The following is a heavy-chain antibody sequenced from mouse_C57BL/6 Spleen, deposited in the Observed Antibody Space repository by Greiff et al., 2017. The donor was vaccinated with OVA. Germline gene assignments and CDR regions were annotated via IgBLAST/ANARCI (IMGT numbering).Heavy chain of an antibody. CDR3: ARSDYEGYDEWFAY. J-gene: IGHJ3*01. V-gene: IGHV1-64*01. Sequence: QVQLQQPGAELVKPGASVKLSCKASGYTFTSYWMPWVKQRPGQGLEWIGMIHPNSGSTNYHEKFQSKATLTVDHSSSTSYMQLSSLTSEDAEVDDCARSDYEGYDEWFAYWGQGTLVTVSA. D-gene: IGHD2-3*01. CDR1: GYTFTSYW. CDR2: IHPNSGST.